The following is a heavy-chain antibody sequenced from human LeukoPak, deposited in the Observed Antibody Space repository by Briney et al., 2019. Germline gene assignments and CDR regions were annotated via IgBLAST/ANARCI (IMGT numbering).Heavy chain of an antibody. V-gene: IGHV3-11*05. CDR1: GFTFSSYA. CDR3: ARDGLYSSSWYAFDI. D-gene: IGHD6-13*01. CDR2: ISSSSTYT. Sequence: GGSLRLSCAASGFTFSSYAMSWVRQAPGKGLEWVSYISSSSTYTNYADSVKGRFTISRDNAKNSLYLQMNSLRAEDTAVYYCARDGLYSSSWYAFDIWGQGTMVTVSS. J-gene: IGHJ3*02.